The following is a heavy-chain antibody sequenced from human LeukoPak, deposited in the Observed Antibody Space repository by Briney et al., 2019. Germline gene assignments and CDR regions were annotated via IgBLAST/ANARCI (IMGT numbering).Heavy chain of an antibody. J-gene: IGHJ2*01. V-gene: IGHV1-69*13. CDR3: AKSTYYYGSGEGSNYWYFDL. CDR1: GGTFSSSS. Sequence: VASVKVSCKASGGTFSSSSISWVRQAPGQGLEWMGGIIPIFGPANYAQKFQGRVTITADESTSTAYMELSSLRSEDTALYYCAKSTYYYGSGEGSNYWYFDLWGRGTLVTVSS. CDR2: IIPIFGPA. D-gene: IGHD3-10*01.